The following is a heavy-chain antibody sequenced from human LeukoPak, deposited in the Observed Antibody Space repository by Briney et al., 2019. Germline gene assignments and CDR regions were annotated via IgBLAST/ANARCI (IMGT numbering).Heavy chain of an antibody. CDR1: EFTFSTYE. Sequence: GGSLRLSCGVSEFTFSTYEMNWVRQAPGKGLEWVSYISTSGSTKYYADSVKGRFTVSRDNAKNSLYLQMNSLRAEDTAVYYCAREGKSSNVLDIWGQGTMVTVSS. V-gene: IGHV3-48*03. D-gene: IGHD3-10*01. CDR2: ISTSGSTK. J-gene: IGHJ3*02. CDR3: AREGKSSNVLDI.